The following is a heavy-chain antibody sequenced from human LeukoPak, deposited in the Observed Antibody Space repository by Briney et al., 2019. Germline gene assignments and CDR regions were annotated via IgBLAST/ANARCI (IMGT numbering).Heavy chain of an antibody. Sequence: GGSLRLSCAASGFTFSSYSMNWVRQAPGKGLEWVSYISSNSSTIYYADSVKGRFTISRDNAKNSLYLQMNSLRAEDTAVYYCARQDGSSWYGGYYFDYWGQGTLVTVSS. J-gene: IGHJ4*02. CDR1: GFTFSSYS. V-gene: IGHV3-48*01. CDR2: ISSNSSTI. CDR3: ARQDGSSWYGGYYFDY. D-gene: IGHD6-13*01.